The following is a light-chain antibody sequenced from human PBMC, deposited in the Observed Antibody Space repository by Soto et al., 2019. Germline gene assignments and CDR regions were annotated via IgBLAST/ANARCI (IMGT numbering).Light chain of an antibody. V-gene: IGLV2-14*01. J-gene: IGLJ1*01. Sequence: QSALTQPASVSGSPGQSMTISCTGTSSDVGGYNYVSWYQQHPGKAPKLRIYEVRNRPSGVSNRFSGSKSGNTASLTVFGLQAEDEADYYCSSYTSHSTLDVFGTGSKLAVL. CDR3: SSYTSHSTLDV. CDR2: EVR. CDR1: SSDVGGYNY.